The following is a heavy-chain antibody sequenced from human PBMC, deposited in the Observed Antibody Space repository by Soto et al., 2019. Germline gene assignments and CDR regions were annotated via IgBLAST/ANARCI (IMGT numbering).Heavy chain of an antibody. J-gene: IGHJ4*02. CDR2: ISYDGSNK. D-gene: IGHD6-13*01. CDR3: AKDKQQNFDY. Sequence: QVPLVESGGGVVQPGRSLRLSCAASGFTFSSYGMHWVRQAPGKGLEWVAVISYDGSNKYYADSVKGRFTISRDNSKNTLYLQMNSLRAEDTAVYYCAKDKQQNFDYWGQGTLVTVSS. CDR1: GFTFSSYG. V-gene: IGHV3-30*18.